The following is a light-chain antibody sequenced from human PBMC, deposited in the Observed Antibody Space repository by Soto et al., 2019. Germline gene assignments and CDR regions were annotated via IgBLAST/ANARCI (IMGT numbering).Light chain of an antibody. CDR2: KAT. V-gene: IGKV1-39*01. Sequence: DIQFTQSPSFLSASVGDRVTITCRASQSIGSGLAWYQQTPGKAPKILIYKATNLQTGVPSRFRGRGSGTDFTLPLSSLQPEDFETYYCQQSYSNPITFGQGTRLEIK. J-gene: IGKJ5*01. CDR1: QSIGSG. CDR3: QQSYSNPIT.